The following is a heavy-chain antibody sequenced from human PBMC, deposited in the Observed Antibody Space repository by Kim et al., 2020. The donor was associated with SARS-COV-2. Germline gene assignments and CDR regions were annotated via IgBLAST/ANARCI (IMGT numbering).Heavy chain of an antibody. CDR1: GTSLSGYR. Sequence: SETLSLTCAVYGTSLSGYRWAWIRQPPGKGLEWIGEINHSGNTNSNPSLKSRVTISVETSKNQVSLNLRSVTAADTAVYYCARAWAGVVPSPLLGLGPYYEYHAMAVWGLGTTVTVSS. V-gene: IGHV4-34*01. CDR2: INHSGNT. CDR3: ARAWAGVVPSPLLGLGPYYEYHAMAV. J-gene: IGHJ6*02. D-gene: IGHD3-3*01.